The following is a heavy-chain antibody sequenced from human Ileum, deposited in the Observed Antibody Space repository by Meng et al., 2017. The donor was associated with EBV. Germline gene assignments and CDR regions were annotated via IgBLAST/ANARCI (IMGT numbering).Heavy chain of an antibody. CDR3: AREARSSGYHPGIGP. CDR1: GGFFSGYY. Sequence: GPLQQWGAGLLKPSETLSLTCAVYGGFFSGYYWSWIRQSPGKGLEWIGEINHSGSTNYNPSLKSRVTISVDTSKNQFSLKLTSVTAADTAVYYCAREARSSGYHPGIGPWGQGALVTVSS. CDR2: INHSGST. V-gene: IGHV4-34*02. D-gene: IGHD3-22*01. J-gene: IGHJ5*02.